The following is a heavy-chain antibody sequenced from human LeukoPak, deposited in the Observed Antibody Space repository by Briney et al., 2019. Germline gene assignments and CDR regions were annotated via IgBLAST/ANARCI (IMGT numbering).Heavy chain of an antibody. CDR2: IYPGDSDT. D-gene: IGHD3-22*01. J-gene: IGHJ6*03. CDR1: GYSFTSYW. CDR3: ARQGRGYYDSSGYLTYYYYYTDV. V-gene: IGHV5-51*01. Sequence: AGESLKISCKGSGYSFTSYWIGWVRQMPGQGLEGMGIIYPGDSDTRYSPSFQGKITISADKSLSTAYLQWSSLKASDTAMYYCARQGRGYYDSSGYLTYYYYYTDVWGKGTTVSVSS.